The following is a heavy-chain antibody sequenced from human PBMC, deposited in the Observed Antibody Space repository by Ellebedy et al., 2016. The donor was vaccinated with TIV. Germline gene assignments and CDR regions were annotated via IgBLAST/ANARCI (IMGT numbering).Heavy chain of an antibody. V-gene: IGHV1-46*01. Sequence: AASVKVSCKASGYTFTSYYMHWVRQAPGQGLEWVGIINPSGGSTSYAQKFQGRVTMTRDTSTSTVYMELSSLRSEDTAVYYCARVRTAATGAYYYYYGMDVWGQGTTVTVSS. CDR2: INPSGGST. CDR1: GYTFTSYY. CDR3: ARVRTAATGAYYYYYGMDV. D-gene: IGHD6-25*01. J-gene: IGHJ6*02.